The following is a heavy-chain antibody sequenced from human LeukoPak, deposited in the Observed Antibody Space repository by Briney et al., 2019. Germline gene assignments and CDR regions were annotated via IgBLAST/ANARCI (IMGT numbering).Heavy chain of an antibody. D-gene: IGHD4-23*01. V-gene: IGHV3-30*02. CDR1: GFSFSTYG. J-gene: IGHJ4*02. CDR3: ARSSTVVTPIHFDY. CDR2: IRFDGGKK. Sequence: PGGSLRLSCAASGFSFSTYGFHWVRQAPGKGLEWVTFIRFDGGKKNYADSVKGRFAISRDNSKNTVYLQMNSLRAEDTAIYYCARSSTVVTPIHFDYWGQGTLVTVSS.